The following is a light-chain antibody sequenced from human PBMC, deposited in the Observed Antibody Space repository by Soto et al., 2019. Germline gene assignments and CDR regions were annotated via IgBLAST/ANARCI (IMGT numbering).Light chain of an antibody. CDR1: QSLSSS. CDR3: QQRRHWPIT. J-gene: IGKJ5*01. V-gene: IGKV3-11*01. Sequence: ETVLTQSPAPLSLSPGERATLSCRASQSLSSSLAWYQQKSGQAPRLLIYDASNRATGIPARFSGSGSGTDFTLTISSLEPEDVAVYYCQQRRHWPITFGQGTRLEIK. CDR2: DAS.